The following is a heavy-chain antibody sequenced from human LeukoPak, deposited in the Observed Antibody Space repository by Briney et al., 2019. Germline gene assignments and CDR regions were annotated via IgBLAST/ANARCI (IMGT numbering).Heavy chain of an antibody. J-gene: IGHJ4*02. D-gene: IGHD3-10*01. V-gene: IGHV4-39*07. CDR3: ARRQILYYYGSGSYPFDY. CDR2: MFYSGST. Sequence: SETLSLTCTVSGGSISSSRHHWGWIRQPPGKGLEWLGTMFYSGSTYDNPSLKSRVTISVDTSKNQFSLKLSSVTAADTAVYYCARRQILYYYGSGSYPFDYWGQGTLVTVSS. CDR1: GGSISSSRHH.